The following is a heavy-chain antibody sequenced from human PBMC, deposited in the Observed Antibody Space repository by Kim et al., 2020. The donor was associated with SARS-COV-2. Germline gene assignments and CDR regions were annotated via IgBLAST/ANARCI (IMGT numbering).Heavy chain of an antibody. CDR2: IVVGSGNT. Sequence: SVKVSCKASGFTFTSSAVQWVRQARGQRLEWIGWIVVGSGNTNYAQKFQERVTITRDMSTSTAYMELSSLRSEDTAVYYCAAVSLGGTTGTRDAIDIWGQGTMVTVSS. CDR1: GFTFTSSA. V-gene: IGHV1-58*01. D-gene: IGHD1-1*01. J-gene: IGHJ3*02. CDR3: AAVSLGGTTGTRDAIDI.